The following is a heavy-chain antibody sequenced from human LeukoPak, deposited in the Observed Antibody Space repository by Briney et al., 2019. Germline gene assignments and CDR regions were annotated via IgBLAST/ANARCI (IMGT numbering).Heavy chain of an antibody. J-gene: IGHJ2*01. CDR1: GFTFSSYR. CDR3: PRRFDL. V-gene: IGHV3-48*03. Sequence: GGSLRLSCAASGFTFSSYRMNWVRQAPGKGVERISYISSGGSTIYYADSVKAPFTISGDNAKTSLSLQMDRLRDEDSAIYYCPRRFDLWGRGTLVTVSS. CDR2: ISSGGSTI.